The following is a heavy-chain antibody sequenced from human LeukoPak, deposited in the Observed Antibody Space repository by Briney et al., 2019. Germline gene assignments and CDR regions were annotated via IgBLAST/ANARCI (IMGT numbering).Heavy chain of an antibody. CDR1: GFTFSSYA. V-gene: IGHV3-23*01. CDR2: ISGSGGST. J-gene: IGHJ4*02. CDR3: AKWSSDDYYDSSGSFDY. D-gene: IGHD3-22*01. Sequence: TGGSLRLSCAASGFTFSSYAMSWVRQAPGKGLEWVSAISGSGGSTYYADSVRGRFTISRDNSKNTLYLQMNSLRAEDTAVYYCAKWSSDDYYDSSGSFDYWGQGTLVTVSS.